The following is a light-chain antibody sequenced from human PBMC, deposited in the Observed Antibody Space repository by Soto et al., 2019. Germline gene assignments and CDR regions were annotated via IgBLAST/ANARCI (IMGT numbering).Light chain of an antibody. V-gene: IGKV3-20*01. CDR3: QQYGSTPLT. CDR2: GAS. CDR1: ESVRSTY. Sequence: EIALTQSPGTLSLSPGERATLSCRASESVRSTYLAWYQQKPGQAPRLLIYGASSRATGIPDRFSGSGSGTDFALTISRLDPEDFAVYFCQQYGSTPLTFGQGTKVDIK. J-gene: IGKJ1*01.